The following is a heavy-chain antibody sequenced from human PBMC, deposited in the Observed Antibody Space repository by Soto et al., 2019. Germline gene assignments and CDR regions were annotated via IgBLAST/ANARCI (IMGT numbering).Heavy chain of an antibody. Sequence: EVQLLESGGGLVQPGGSLRLSCAASGFTFSSYAMSWVRQAPGKGLEWVSAISGSGGSTYYADSVKGRFTISRDNSKNTLYLQMNSLRAEDTAVYYCAKVTGFGELRSYPPHFEYWGQGTLVTVSS. V-gene: IGHV3-23*01. CDR1: GFTFSSYA. CDR2: ISGSGGST. D-gene: IGHD3-10*01. J-gene: IGHJ4*02. CDR3: AKVTGFGELRSYPPHFEY.